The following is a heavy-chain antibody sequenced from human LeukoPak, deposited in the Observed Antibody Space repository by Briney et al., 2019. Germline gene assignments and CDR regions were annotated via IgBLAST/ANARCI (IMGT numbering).Heavy chain of an antibody. J-gene: IGHJ5*02. CDR3: ARGVAANGRRLDP. Sequence: GASVKLSCKTSGYSFTDYYIHWVRKAPTQGFEWLGWISPKSGGTSYAQKFQDSVSLTRDTSIDTAYMELTRLRLDDTAIYYCARGVAANGRRLDPWGQGTLITVSS. D-gene: IGHD2-15*01. CDR2: ISPKSGGT. V-gene: IGHV1-2*02. CDR1: GYSFTDYY.